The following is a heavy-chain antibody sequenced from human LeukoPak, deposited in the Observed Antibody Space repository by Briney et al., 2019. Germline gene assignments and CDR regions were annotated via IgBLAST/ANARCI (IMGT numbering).Heavy chain of an antibody. D-gene: IGHD6-19*01. V-gene: IGHV4-59*08. Sequence: SETLSLTCTVSGGSISSYYWSWIRQPPGKGLEWIGYIYYSGTTDYNPSLKSRVTISVDTSKNQFSLKLTSVTAADTAVYYCARSSGWYEYWGQGTLVTVSS. CDR2: IYYSGTT. CDR1: GGSISSYY. J-gene: IGHJ4*02. CDR3: ARSSGWYEY.